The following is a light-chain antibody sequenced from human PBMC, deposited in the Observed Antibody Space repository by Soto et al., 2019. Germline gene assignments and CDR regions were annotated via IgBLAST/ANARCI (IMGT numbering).Light chain of an antibody. CDR2: DVS. V-gene: IGLV2-11*01. CDR1: SSDVGGYNY. CDR3: CSYAGSYPGGV. Sequence: QSALTQPRSVSGSPGQSVTISCTGTSSDVGGYNYVSWYQQHPGKAPKLMIYDVSKRPSGVPDRFSGSKSGNTASLTISGLQAEDEADYYCCSYAGSYPGGVFGGGTKLTVL. J-gene: IGLJ3*02.